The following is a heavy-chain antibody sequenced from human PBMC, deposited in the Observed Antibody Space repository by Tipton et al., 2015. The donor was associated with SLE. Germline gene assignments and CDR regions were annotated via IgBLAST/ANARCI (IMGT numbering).Heavy chain of an antibody. CDR2: IYYSGST. CDR3: ARLPGVGAQGGMDV. J-gene: IGHJ6*02. D-gene: IGHD1-26*01. V-gene: IGHV4-59*08. Sequence: TLSLTCTVSGGSISSYYWSWIRQPPGKGLEWIGYIYYSGSTNYNPSLKSRVTISVDTSKNQFSLKLSSVTAADTAVYYCARLPGVGAQGGMDVWGQGTTVTVSS. CDR1: GGSISSYY.